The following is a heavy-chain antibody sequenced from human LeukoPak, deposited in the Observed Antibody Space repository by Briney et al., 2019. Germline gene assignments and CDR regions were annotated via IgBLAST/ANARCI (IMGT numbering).Heavy chain of an antibody. V-gene: IGHV3-7*01. D-gene: IGHD2-2*01. Sequence: PGGSLRLSCVASEFTFSSYWMSWVRQAPGKGLEWVANIKKDGSEKYYVDSVKGRFTISRDNAKNSLYLQMNSLRAEDTAVYYCARDGCTRTSCYVCYWGQGTLVTVSS. CDR2: IKKDGSEK. J-gene: IGHJ4*02. CDR3: ARDGCTRTSCYVCY. CDR1: EFTFSSYW.